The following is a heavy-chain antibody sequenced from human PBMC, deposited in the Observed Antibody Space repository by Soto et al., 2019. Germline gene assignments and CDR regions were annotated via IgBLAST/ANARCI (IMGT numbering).Heavy chain of an antibody. V-gene: IGHV4-59*08. Sequence: QVQLQESGPGLVKPSETLSLTCTVSGDSIRSYYWSWIRQPPGKGLEWIGYIYYSGSTNYNPSLKRRVTTSVATSRNQFSLKLSSVTAADTAVYYCAGLSMITVRGIRKDAFDVWGQGTMVTVSS. CDR3: AGLSMITVRGIRKDAFDV. CDR1: GDSIRSYY. J-gene: IGHJ3*01. CDR2: IYYSGST. D-gene: IGHD3-16*01.